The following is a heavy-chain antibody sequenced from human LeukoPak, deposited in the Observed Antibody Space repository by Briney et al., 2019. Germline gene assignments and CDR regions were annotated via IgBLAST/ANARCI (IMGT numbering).Heavy chain of an antibody. CDR3: TKWGDYDGSTGYYDSDY. Sequence: GGSLRLSCAASGFTFRNYAMSWVRQAPGKGLGWVSAIVGNGVSTYYADSVQGRFTISRDNSKNTLYLQMNSLRAEDTALYYCTKWGDYDGSTGYYDSDYWGQGTLVTVSS. J-gene: IGHJ4*02. CDR1: GFTFRNYA. V-gene: IGHV3-23*01. D-gene: IGHD3-9*01. CDR2: IVGNGVST.